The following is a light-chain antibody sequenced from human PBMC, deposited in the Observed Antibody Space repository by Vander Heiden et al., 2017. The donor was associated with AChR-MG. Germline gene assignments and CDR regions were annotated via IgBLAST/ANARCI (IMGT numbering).Light chain of an antibody. J-gene: IGLJ2*01. Sequence: QSALTQPPSASGSPGQSVTISCTGTSSDVGGYYYVPVYQQHPGKAPKLMIYEVSKRLSGVPDRFSGSKSGNTASLTVSGLLAEDEAEYYCSSYGGRNNLVVFGGGTKLTGL. V-gene: IGLV2-8*01. CDR3: SSYGGRNNLVV. CDR1: SSDVGGYYY. CDR2: EVS.